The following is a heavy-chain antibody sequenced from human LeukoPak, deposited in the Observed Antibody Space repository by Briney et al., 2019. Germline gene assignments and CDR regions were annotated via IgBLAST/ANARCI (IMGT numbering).Heavy chain of an antibody. J-gene: IGHJ3*02. CDR1: GFTFSRYS. CDR2: IGSSGSTV. D-gene: IGHD4-23*01. Sequence: PGGSLRLSCAASGFTFSRYSMNWVRQAPGKGLEWGSYIGSSGSTVYYADSVKGRFTISRDNAKNSLYMQMESLRDEDTAIYYCARDTLEYSNSPDALDIWGQGTMVTVSS. V-gene: IGHV3-48*02. CDR3: ARDTLEYSNSPDALDI.